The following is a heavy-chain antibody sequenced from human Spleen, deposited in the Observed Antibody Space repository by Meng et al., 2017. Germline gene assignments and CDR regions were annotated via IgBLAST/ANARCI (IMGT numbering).Heavy chain of an antibody. CDR2: MNPNSDNT. V-gene: IGHV1-8*01. Sequence: QVQLVQAGAEVKKPGASVKVSCKASGNTFTRYDIKWVRQATGQGLEWLRWMNPNSDNTGYALKFQGRVTMTRNTSISTAYMELSSLRSEDTAMYYCARDEDISAAGKLFGDYWGQGTLVTVSS. J-gene: IGHJ4*02. CDR1: GNTFTRYD. D-gene: IGHD6-25*01. CDR3: ARDEDISAAGKLFGDY.